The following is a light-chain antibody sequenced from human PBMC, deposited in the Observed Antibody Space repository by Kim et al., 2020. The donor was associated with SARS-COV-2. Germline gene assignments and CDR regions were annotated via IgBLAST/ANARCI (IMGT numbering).Light chain of an antibody. V-gene: IGLV2-14*01. CDR2: AVG. J-gene: IGLJ1*01. Sequence: SISITTPTTSRDVGSYKYVSWNQQHPGKAPNVVVYAVGKRPSGASNLSAGSKSGNAASLTISGLQAEDEADYYCSSYIRGSTNYVFGTGTKVTVL. CDR3: SSYIRGSTNYV. CDR1: SRDVGSYKY.